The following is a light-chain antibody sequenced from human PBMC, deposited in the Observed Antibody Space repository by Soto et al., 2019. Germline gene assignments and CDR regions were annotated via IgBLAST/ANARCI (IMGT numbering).Light chain of an antibody. CDR1: QNIFTY. Sequence: DIQVTQSPSSLSASVGDRVTITCRASQNIFTYLNWYQQRPGQAPNLLIYATSNLQSGVPSRFSGSGSGTDFTLTISSLQPEDFATYYCQHCYSAPTVGPGTLVEIK. J-gene: IGKJ2*01. CDR2: ATS. CDR3: QHCYSAPT. V-gene: IGKV1-39*01.